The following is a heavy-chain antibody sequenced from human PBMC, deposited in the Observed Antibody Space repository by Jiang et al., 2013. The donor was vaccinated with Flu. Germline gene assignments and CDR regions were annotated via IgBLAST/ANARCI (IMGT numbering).Heavy chain of an antibody. CDR2: IYHSGST. CDR3: ARKPRYCTNGVCYFDY. V-gene: IGHV4-4*02. D-gene: IGHD2-8*01. CDR1: GGSISSSNW. Sequence: GLVKPSGTLSLTCAVSGGSISSSNWWSWVRQPPGKGLEWIGEIYHSGSTNYNPSLKSRVTISVDKSKNQFSLKLSSVTAADTAVYYCARKPRYCTNGVCYFDYWGQGTLVTVSS. J-gene: IGHJ4*02.